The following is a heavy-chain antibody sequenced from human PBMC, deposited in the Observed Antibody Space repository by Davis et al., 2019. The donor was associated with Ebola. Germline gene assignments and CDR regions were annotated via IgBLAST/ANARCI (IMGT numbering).Heavy chain of an antibody. V-gene: IGHV1-18*01. D-gene: IGHD2-2*01. J-gene: IGHJ5*02. Sequence: ASVKVSCKASGYTFTSYGISWVRQVPGQGLEWMGWISGYDGVTKYSEKYEGRITLTTETSTSTAYMEVRSLTSDDTALYYCARDGLVPDAIRGGFDPWGQGMLVTVSS. CDR2: ISGYDGVT. CDR1: GYTFTSYG. CDR3: ARDGLVPDAIRGGFDP.